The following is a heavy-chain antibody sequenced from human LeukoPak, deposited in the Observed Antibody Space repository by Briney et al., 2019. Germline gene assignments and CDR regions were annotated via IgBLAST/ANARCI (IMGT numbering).Heavy chain of an antibody. CDR1: GXTLSSYA. J-gene: IGHJ4*02. CDR3: APLAATTDY. D-gene: IGHD5-12*01. CDR2: ISASGGGT. V-gene: IGHV3-23*01. Sequence: PGGSLRLSCAASGXTLSSYAMSWVRQAPGKGLESVSSISASGGGTYYADSVKGRFTISRDTSKNSLYLQMNSLRAEDTAVYYCAPLAATTDYWGQGTLVTVSS.